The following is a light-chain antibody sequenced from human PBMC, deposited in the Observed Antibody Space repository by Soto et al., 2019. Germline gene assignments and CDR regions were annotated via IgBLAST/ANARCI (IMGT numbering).Light chain of an antibody. Sequence: EIVLTQSPATLSVSPGDRATLCCRASQSVRSDLAWLQQKPGHAPRLLIYDAYIRATGIPARFSGSVSGNDFTLTISSMQYEDFAIYYCQKYNNWPLTFGGGNKVEIK. CDR2: DAY. V-gene: IGKV3-15*01. J-gene: IGKJ4*01. CDR3: QKYNNWPLT. CDR1: QSVRSD.